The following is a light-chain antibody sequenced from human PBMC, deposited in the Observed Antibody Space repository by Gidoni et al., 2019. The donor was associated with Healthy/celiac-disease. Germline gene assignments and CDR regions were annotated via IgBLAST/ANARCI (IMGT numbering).Light chain of an antibody. CDR2: GAS. CDR3: QQYGSSPGWT. CDR1: QSVSSSY. Sequence: EIVLTQSPGTLSLSPGERATLSCRASQSVSSSYLAWYQQKPGQAPRLLIYGASSRATGIPDRFSGSGSGTDFTLTISRLEPADFAVSYCQQYGSSPGWTFGQGTKVEIK. J-gene: IGKJ1*01. V-gene: IGKV3-20*01.